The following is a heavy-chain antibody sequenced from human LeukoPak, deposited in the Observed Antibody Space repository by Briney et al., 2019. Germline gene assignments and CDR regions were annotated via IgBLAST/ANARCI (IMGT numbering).Heavy chain of an antibody. CDR2: IYYSGST. D-gene: IGHD1-7*01. CDR3: ARDNWNYGSSMDV. CDR1: GGSISSYY. J-gene: IGHJ6*02. Sequence: AETLSLTCSVSGGSISSYYWSWIRQPPGKGLEGIGYIYYSGSTNYNPSLKSRVTISVDTSKNQFSLKLSSVTAADTAVYYCARDNWNYGSSMDVWGQGTTVTVSS. V-gene: IGHV4-59*01.